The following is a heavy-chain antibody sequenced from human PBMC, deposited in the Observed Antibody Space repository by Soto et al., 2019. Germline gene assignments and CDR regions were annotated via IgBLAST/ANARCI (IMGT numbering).Heavy chain of an antibody. V-gene: IGHV3-21*01. J-gene: IGHJ4*02. CDR2: ISSSSSYI. CDR3: ARARSYYDFWSGYYIEYYFDY. D-gene: IGHD3-3*01. CDR1: GFTFSSYS. Sequence: GGSLRLSXAASGFTFSSYSMNWVRQAPGKGLEWVSSISSSSSYIYYADSVKGRFTISRDNAKNSLYLQMNSLRAEDTAVYYCARARSYYDFWSGYYIEYYFDYWGQGTLVTVSS.